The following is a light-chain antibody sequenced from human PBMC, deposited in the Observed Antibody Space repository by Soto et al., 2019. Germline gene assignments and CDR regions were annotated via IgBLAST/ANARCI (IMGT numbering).Light chain of an antibody. CDR3: VQTLQSYT. Sequence: DVVMTQSPLSLPVTPGEPASISCRSSQSLLHSDGYNYLEWYLQKPGQSPQLLIYLGSSRASGVPERISGSGSGTYFTLKISRVEAADVGVYYCVQTLQSYTFGQGTKLEIK. V-gene: IGKV2-28*01. J-gene: IGKJ2*01. CDR2: LGS. CDR1: QSLLHSDGYNY.